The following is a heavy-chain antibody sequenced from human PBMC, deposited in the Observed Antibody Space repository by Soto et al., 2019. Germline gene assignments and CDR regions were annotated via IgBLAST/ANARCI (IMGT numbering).Heavy chain of an antibody. CDR2: IYYDGTI. J-gene: IGHJ5*02. Sequence: SETLSLTCTVSGGSISGYYWAWVRQPPERGLEWIGFIYYDGTISSNPSLNSRVTLSVDTSKNQFSLKLSSVTAADTAVYYCARVYHSGYCSGGSYYGFRRFDPWGQGTLVTVSS. D-gene: IGHD2-15*01. CDR3: ARVYHSGYCSGGSYYGFRRFDP. V-gene: IGHV4-59*12. CDR1: GGSISGYY.